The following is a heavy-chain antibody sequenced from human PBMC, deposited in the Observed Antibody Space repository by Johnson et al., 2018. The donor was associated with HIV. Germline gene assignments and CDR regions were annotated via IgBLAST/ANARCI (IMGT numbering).Heavy chain of an antibody. D-gene: IGHD4-17*01. CDR3: AKEGSRGTVTQAPDAFDI. Sequence: QVKLVESGGGLVQPGGSLRLSCAASGLSFSSYGMEWVRQAPGKGLEWVAVIWSDGSNKHYADSVKGRFTISRVNSKNMLYLQMNSLRVEDTAVYYCAKEGSRGTVTQAPDAFDIWGQGTVVTVSS. J-gene: IGHJ3*02. V-gene: IGHV3-30*02. CDR1: GLSFSSYG. CDR2: IWSDGSNK.